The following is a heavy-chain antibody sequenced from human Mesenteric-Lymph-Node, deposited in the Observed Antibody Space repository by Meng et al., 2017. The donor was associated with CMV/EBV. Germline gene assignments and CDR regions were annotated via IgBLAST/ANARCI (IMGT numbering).Heavy chain of an antibody. D-gene: IGHD3-22*01. Sequence: QPEESGPGRVKPSETLSLSFIVSGDSISNSTYYWTWIRQPPGKGLEWIGSVHHSGTTYYNPSLKGRLTISVDTSANLFSLRLTTVTAADTATYYCARRGNYDSDYSEYWGQGTLVTVSS. CDR3: ARRGNYDSDYSEY. V-gene: IGHV4-39*01. CDR2: VHHSGTT. J-gene: IGHJ4*02. CDR1: GDSISNSTYY.